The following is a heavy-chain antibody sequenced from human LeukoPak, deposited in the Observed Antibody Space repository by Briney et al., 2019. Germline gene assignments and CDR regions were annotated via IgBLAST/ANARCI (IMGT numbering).Heavy chain of an antibody. J-gene: IGHJ4*02. Sequence: SETLSLTCTVSGGSISSYYWSWIRQPAGKGLEWIGSIYNNGITYYNPSLKSRVTISVDTSKNQFSLKLTSVTAADTAVYYCVRGSLHWLLDWGQGTLVTVSS. CDR2: IYNNGIT. CDR3: VRGSLHWLLD. V-gene: IGHV4-4*07. D-gene: IGHD3-9*01. CDR1: GGSISSYY.